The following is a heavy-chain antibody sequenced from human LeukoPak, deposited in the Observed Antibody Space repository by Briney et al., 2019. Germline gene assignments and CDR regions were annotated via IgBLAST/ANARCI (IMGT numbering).Heavy chain of an antibody. CDR3: ASPLRRYYYYMDV. CDR2: IIPIFGTA. J-gene: IGHJ6*03. V-gene: IGHV1-69*05. D-gene: IGHD1-14*01. CDR1: GGTFSSYA. Sequence: SVKVSCKASGGTFSSYAISWVRQAPGQGLEWMGRIIPIFGTANYAQKFQGRVTITTDESTSTAYMELSSLRSEDTAVYYCASPLRRYYYYMDVWGKGTTVTVSS.